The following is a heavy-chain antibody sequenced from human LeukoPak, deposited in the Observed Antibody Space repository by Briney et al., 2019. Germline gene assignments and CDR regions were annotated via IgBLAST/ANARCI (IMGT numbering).Heavy chain of an antibody. CDR3: AREGSSGSYRRYYFDY. CDR1: GFTFSSYA. V-gene: IGHV3-21*01. Sequence: GGSLRLSCAASGFTFSSYAMSWVRQAPGKGLEWVSSISSSSSYIYYADSVKGRFTISRDNAKNSLYLQMNSLRAEDTAVYYCAREGSSGSYRRYYFDYWGQGTLVTVSS. CDR2: ISSSSSYI. D-gene: IGHD1-26*01. J-gene: IGHJ4*02.